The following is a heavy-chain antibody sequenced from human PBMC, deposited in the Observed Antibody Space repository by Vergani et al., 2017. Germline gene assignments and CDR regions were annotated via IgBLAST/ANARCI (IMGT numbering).Heavy chain of an antibody. D-gene: IGHD4-17*01. CDR2: INPSGGST. CDR1: GYTFTSYY. V-gene: IGHV1-46*01. Sequence: QVQLVQSGAAVKKPGASVKVSCKASGYTFTSYYMHWVRQAPGQGLEWMGIINPSGGSTSYAQKFQGRVTMTRDTSTSTVYMELSSLRSEDTAVYYCARDYGDYDGDYYYGMDVWGQGTTVTVSS. CDR3: ARDYGDYDGDYYYGMDV. J-gene: IGHJ6*02.